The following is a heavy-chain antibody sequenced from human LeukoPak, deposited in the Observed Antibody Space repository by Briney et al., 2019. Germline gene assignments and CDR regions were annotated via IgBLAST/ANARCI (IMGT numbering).Heavy chain of an antibody. CDR2: IHRGGGSI. V-gene: IGHV3-23*01. D-gene: IGHD5-24*01. J-gene: IGHJ4*02. CDR1: GFTFSIHA. Sequence: GGSLRLSCAASGFTFSIHAMRWLRQAPEKGLEWVSIIHRGGGSIYYADPVKGRFTISRDDSRNTLYLQMNSLRAADTAVYYCAKDQTGDGYNSIWGQGTLVTVPS. CDR3: AKDQTGDGYNSI.